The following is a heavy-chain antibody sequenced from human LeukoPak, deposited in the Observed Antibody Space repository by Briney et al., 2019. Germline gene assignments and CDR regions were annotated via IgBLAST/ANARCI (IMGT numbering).Heavy chain of an antibody. CDR2: INSNGAVI. D-gene: IGHD4-17*01. CDR3: ARDPDGDYDFDY. Sequence: GGSLRLSCAASGFSFSDYGMNWVRRAPGKGLEWLSHINSNGAVISYVDSVKGRFTISRDTAKSSLYLQMNSLKIEDTAIYFCARDPDGDYDFDYWGQGTLVTVSS. V-gene: IGHV3-48*01. CDR1: GFSFSDYG. J-gene: IGHJ4*02.